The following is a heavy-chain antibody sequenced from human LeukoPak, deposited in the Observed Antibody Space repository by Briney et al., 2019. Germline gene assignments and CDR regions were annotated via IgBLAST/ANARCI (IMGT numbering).Heavy chain of an antibody. D-gene: IGHD2-2*01. J-gene: IGHJ6*03. CDR3: ERQRYCSSTSCHLRYYYYMDV. Sequence: GESLKISRKASGYTFTSYWIAWVRQMPGKGLEWMGIIYPGDSDTRYSPSFQGQVTISADKSISTAYLQWSSLKASDAAMYYCERQRYCSSTSCHLRYYYYMDVWGKGTTVTVSS. CDR2: IYPGDSDT. CDR1: GYTFTSYW. V-gene: IGHV5-51*01.